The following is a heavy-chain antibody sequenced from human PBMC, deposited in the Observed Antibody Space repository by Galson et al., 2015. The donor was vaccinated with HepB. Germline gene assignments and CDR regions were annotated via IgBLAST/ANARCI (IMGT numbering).Heavy chain of an antibody. J-gene: IGHJ6*02. Sequence: TLSLTCTVSGGSISRGDYYWSWIRQPPGKGLEWIGYIYYSGSTYYNPSLKSRVAISVDTSKNQFSLKLSSVTAADTAVYYCASDPVKARAMAMGYGMDVWGQGTTVTVSS. CDR2: IYYSGST. V-gene: IGHV4-30-4*01. CDR3: ASDPVKARAMAMGYGMDV. CDR1: GGSISRGDYY. D-gene: IGHD5-18*01.